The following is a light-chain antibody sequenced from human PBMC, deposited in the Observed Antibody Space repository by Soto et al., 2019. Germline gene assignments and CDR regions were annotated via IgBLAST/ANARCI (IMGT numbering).Light chain of an antibody. CDR2: AAS. CDR3: LQHNTYPWT. V-gene: IGKV1-17*03. Sequence: DIQMTQSPSAMSASVGDRVTITCRASQGVGNYLVWFQQKPGKVPQRLIFAASNLQSGVPSRFSGSGSGTEVILTINTLQPEDSATYYCLQHNTYPWTFGQGTKVEI. CDR1: QGVGNY. J-gene: IGKJ1*01.